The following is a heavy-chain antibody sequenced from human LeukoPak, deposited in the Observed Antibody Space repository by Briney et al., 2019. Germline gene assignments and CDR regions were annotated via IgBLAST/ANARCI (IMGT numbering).Heavy chain of an antibody. D-gene: IGHD6-19*01. CDR1: GFTFSSSA. Sequence: GGSLRLSCAASGFTFSSSAMSWVRQAPGKGLEWVSANGGSGGSTYYADSVKGRFTIFRDNSKNTLYLQMNSLRDEDTAVYYCAKHYIEHWLDSGRYGWYAHWGQGTLVTVSS. CDR3: AKHYIEHWLDSGRYGWYAH. J-gene: IGHJ4*02. CDR2: NGGSGGST. V-gene: IGHV3-23*01.